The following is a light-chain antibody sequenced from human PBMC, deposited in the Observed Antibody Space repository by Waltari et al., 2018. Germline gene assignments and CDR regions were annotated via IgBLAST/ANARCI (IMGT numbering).Light chain of an antibody. V-gene: IGLV2-8*01. CDR1: SSDVGGDDY. CDR3: SSYAGSNNFGV. J-gene: IGLJ1*01. Sequence: QSALTQPPDASGSPGQSVPISCTGTSSDVGGDDYSSWYQQHPGKAPKLMIYEVSKRPSGVPHRFSGSKSGNTASLTVSGLPAEDEADYYCSSYAGSNNFGVFGTGTKVTVL. CDR2: EVS.